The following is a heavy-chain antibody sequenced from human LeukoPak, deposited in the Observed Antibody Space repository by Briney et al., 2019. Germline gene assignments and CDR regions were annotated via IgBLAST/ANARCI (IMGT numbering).Heavy chain of an antibody. Sequence: PGRSLRLSXAASGFTLSSYATSWVRHAPGKGLEGVSAISGSGGSTYYADSAKGRFTIPRDNSKNTLYLQRNRLRAEDTAVYYCAKVRQAAAGRLDYWGQGTLVTVSS. CDR2: ISGSGGST. CDR1: GFTLSSYA. J-gene: IGHJ4*02. V-gene: IGHV3-23*01. D-gene: IGHD6-13*01. CDR3: AKVRQAAAGRLDY.